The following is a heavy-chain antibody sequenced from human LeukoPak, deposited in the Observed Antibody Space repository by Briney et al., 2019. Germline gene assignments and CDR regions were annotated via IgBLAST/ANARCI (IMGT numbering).Heavy chain of an antibody. Sequence: PGGSLRLSCAASGFTFTTYWMSWVRQAPGKGLEWVANINQDGSEKYFVDSVKGRFTISRDNSKNTLYLQMNSLRAEDTAVYYCAKVTFEGVDPWGQGTLVTVSS. D-gene: IGHD2/OR15-2a*01. CDR1: GFTFTTYW. CDR2: INQDGSEK. V-gene: IGHV3-7*03. CDR3: AKVTFEGVDP. J-gene: IGHJ5*02.